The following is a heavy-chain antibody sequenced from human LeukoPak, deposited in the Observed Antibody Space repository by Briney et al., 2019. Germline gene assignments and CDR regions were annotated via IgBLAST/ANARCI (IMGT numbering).Heavy chain of an antibody. CDR2: ISYDGSNK. D-gene: IGHD3-22*01. CDR3: EGEYPPPLPIVVVITPPYFDY. CDR1: GFTFSSYA. V-gene: IGHV3-30-3*01. Sequence: GGSLRLSCAASGFTFSSYAMHWVRQAPGKGLEWVAVISYDGSNKYYADSVKGRFTISRDNSKNTLYLQMNSLRAEDTAVYYCEGEYPPPLPIVVVITPPYFDYWGQGTLVTVSS. J-gene: IGHJ4*02.